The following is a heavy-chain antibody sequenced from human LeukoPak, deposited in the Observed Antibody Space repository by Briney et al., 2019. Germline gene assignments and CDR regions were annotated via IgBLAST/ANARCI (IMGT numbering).Heavy chain of an antibody. Sequence: PSQTLSLTCTVSGGSISSGDYYWSWIRQHPGKGLEWIGYIYYGGSTYYNPSLKSRVSISVDTSKNQFSLKLSSVTAADTAVYYCARLSHFDYWGQGTLVTVSS. CDR1: GGSISSGDYY. CDR3: ARLSHFDY. V-gene: IGHV4-30-4*08. J-gene: IGHJ4*02. CDR2: IYYGGST.